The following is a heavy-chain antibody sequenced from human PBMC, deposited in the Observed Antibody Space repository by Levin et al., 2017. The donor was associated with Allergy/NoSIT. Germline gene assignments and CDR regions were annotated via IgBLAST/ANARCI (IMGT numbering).Heavy chain of an antibody. J-gene: IGHJ4*02. CDR1: GFPFSSFG. D-gene: IGHD3-22*01. CDR3: AKDREHYYDTSVFDY. Sequence: GESLKISCAASGFPFSSFGMHWVRQAPGKGLEWVAVISYDGSNKYYADSVKGRFTISRDNSKNTLYLQMNSLRSEDTAVYYCAKDREHYYDTSVFDYWGQGTLVTVSS. V-gene: IGHV3-30*18. CDR2: ISYDGSNK.